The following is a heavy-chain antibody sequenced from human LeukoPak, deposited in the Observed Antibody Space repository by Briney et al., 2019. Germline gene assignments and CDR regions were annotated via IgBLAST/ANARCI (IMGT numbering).Heavy chain of an antibody. CDR1: RFTLSSYA. D-gene: IGHD4-11*01. Sequence: GGSLRLSCAASRFTLSSYAMQWVRQAPEKGREWVANIKQEGSEKYYVDSVKGRFTISRDNAKNSLYLQMNILRAEDTAVYYCARDYRVYYYYYYMDVWGKGTTVTISS. J-gene: IGHJ6*03. V-gene: IGHV3-7*01. CDR2: IKQEGSEK. CDR3: ARDYRVYYYYYYMDV.